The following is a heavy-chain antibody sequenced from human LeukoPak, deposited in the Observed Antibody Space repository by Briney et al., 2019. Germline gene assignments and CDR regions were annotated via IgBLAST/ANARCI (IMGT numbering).Heavy chain of an antibody. CDR3: ARAGYGGNSRDAFDI. Sequence: EPSETLSLTCTVSGGSISSYYWSWIRQPPGKGLEWIGYINYSGSTNYNPSLKSRVTISVDTSKNQFSLKLSSVTAADTAVYYCARAGYGGNSRDAFDIWGQGTMVTVSS. CDR1: GGSISSYY. J-gene: IGHJ3*02. CDR2: INYSGST. V-gene: IGHV4-59*12. D-gene: IGHD4-23*01.